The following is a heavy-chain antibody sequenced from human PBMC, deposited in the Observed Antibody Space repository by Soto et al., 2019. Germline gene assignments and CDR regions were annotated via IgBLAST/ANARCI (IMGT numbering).Heavy chain of an antibody. CDR3: AKENGYSSSWFEFDY. D-gene: IGHD6-13*01. V-gene: IGHV4-30-4*01. J-gene: IGHJ4*02. CDR1: GGSISSGYYY. CDR2: IYYSGST. Sequence: SETLSLTCTVSGGSISSGYYYWSWIRQPPGKGLEWIGYIYYSGSTYYNPSLKSRVTISVDTSKNQFSLKLSSVTAADTAVYYCAKENGYSSSWFEFDYWGQGTLVTLSS.